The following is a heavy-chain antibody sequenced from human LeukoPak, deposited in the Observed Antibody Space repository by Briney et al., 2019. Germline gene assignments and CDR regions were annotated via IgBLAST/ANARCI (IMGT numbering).Heavy chain of an antibody. CDR3: GELGITMSGGV. V-gene: IGHV3-30*18. D-gene: IGHD3-10*02. Sequence: GGSLRLSCAPSGFAFRSAGMHWVRDAPGKRLEWVAVISYDGSNKYYADSGKGRFTISRDNSKNTLYLQMNSLRAEDTAVYYCGELGITMSGGVWGKGTRVSIS. CDR1: GFAFRSAG. J-gene: IGHJ6*03. CDR2: ISYDGSNK.